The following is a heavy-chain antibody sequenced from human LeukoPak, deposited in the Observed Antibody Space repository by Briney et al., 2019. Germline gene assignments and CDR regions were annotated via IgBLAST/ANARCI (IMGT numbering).Heavy chain of an antibody. CDR2: ISSGGLTM. J-gene: IGHJ4*02. CDR1: GFTFSTYE. CDR3: ARDLVDIVAAFDS. D-gene: IGHD5-12*01. V-gene: IGHV3-48*03. Sequence: PGGSLRLSCAASGFTFSTYEMNWVRQAPGKELEWVSYISSGGLTMYYADSVRGRFTISRDDAKNSLYLQMSSLRAEDTAVYYCARDLVDIVAAFDSWGRGTLVTVSS.